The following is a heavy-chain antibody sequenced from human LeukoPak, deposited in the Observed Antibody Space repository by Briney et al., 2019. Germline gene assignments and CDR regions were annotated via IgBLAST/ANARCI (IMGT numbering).Heavy chain of an antibody. CDR1: GFTFSSYW. V-gene: IGHV3-7*01. J-gene: IGHJ4*02. Sequence: TGGSLRLSCAASGFTFSSYWMSWVRQAPGKGLEWVANVKQDGSEKYYVDSVKGRFTISRDNAKNSLYLQMNSLRAEDTAVYYCARPYSSSWYGVFAFWGQGTLVTVPS. D-gene: IGHD6-13*01. CDR2: VKQDGSEK. CDR3: ARPYSSSWYGVFAF.